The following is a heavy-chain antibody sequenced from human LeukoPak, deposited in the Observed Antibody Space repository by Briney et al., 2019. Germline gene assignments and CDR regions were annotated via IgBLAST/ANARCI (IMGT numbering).Heavy chain of an antibody. J-gene: IGHJ4*02. V-gene: IGHV3-66*01. CDR3: ASWGSGSFYEY. Sequence: GGSLRLSCAASGLTVRSNYISWVRQAPGKGLDWVAVFFGGGGTHYADFVKGRFTISRDQSKNTFHLPMNSVRVEDTAVYFCASWGSGSFYEYWGQGTLVTVSS. CDR1: GLTVRSNY. D-gene: IGHD1-26*01. CDR2: FFGGGGT.